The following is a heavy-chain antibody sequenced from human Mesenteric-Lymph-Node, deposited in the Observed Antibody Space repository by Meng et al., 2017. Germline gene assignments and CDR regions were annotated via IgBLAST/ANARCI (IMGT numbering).Heavy chain of an antibody. CDR3: ASFDHIPRRNYFDY. CDR1: GGSFSGYY. V-gene: IGHV4-34*01. J-gene: IGHJ4*02. Sequence: QVQLQQLVAGLLKASETLSLTCAVYGGSFSGYYWSWIRQPPGKGLEWIGEINHSGSAYYNPSLKSRVSISVDTSKNQFSLNLNSMTAADTAVYYCASFDHIPRRNYFDYWGQGTLVTVSS. D-gene: IGHD2-21*01. CDR2: INHSGSA.